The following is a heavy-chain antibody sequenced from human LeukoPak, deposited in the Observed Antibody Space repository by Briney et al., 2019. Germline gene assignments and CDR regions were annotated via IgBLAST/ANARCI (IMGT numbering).Heavy chain of an antibody. CDR1: GYTFTGYY. CDR3: ATTERRLRCFDY. V-gene: IGHV1-24*01. Sequence: ASVKVSCKASGYTFTGYYMHWVRQAPGKGLEWMGGFDPEDGETIYAQKFQGRVTMTEDTSTDTAYMELSSLRSEDTAVYYCATTERRLRCFDYWGQGTLVTVSS. CDR2: FDPEDGET. D-gene: IGHD4-17*01. J-gene: IGHJ4*02.